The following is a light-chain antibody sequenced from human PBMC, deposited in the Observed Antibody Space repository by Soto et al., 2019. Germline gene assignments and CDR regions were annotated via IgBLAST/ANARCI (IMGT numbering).Light chain of an antibody. Sequence: EIVMTQSPATLSVSPGEGATLSCRASQSVTSNLAWYQQQPGQAPRLLIYGTSTRATGIPARLSGSGSGKEFTRTISSLQSEDFAVYYCQQYYNWPYTFGQGTKLEIK. CDR2: GTS. J-gene: IGKJ2*01. CDR3: QQYYNWPYT. V-gene: IGKV3-15*01. CDR1: QSVTSN.